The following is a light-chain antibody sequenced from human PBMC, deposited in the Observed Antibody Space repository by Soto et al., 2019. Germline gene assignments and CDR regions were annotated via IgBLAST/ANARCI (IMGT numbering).Light chain of an antibody. CDR1: QSISTW. J-gene: IGKJ1*01. CDR2: DVS. Sequence: DIQMTQSPSTLSASVGDRVTITCRASQSISTWLAWYQQKPGEAPKLLIYDVSSLESGVPSRFSGSGSGTEFTLTISSLQPDDFATYYCQQYNSYTWTFGQGTKVEIK. CDR3: QQYNSYTWT. V-gene: IGKV1-5*01.